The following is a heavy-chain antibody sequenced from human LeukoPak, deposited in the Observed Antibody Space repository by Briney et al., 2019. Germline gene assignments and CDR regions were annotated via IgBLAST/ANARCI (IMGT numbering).Heavy chain of an antibody. J-gene: IGHJ5*02. CDR1: GFTFSSYA. D-gene: IGHD5-18*01. CDR3: AKDLAGYSYDNNWFDP. CDR2: ISGSGGST. Sequence: GGSLRLSCAASGFTFSSYAMIWVRQAPGKGLEWVSAISGSGGSTYYADSVKGRFTISRDNSKNTLYLQMNSLRAEDTAVYYCAKDLAGYSYDNNWFDPWGQGTLVTVSS. V-gene: IGHV3-23*01.